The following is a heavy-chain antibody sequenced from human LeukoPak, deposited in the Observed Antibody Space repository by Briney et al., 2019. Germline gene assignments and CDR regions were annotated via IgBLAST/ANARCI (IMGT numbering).Heavy chain of an antibody. CDR1: GFTFSYYW. V-gene: IGHV3-74*01. J-gene: IGHJ4*02. CDR2: INSDGSSA. Sequence: GGSLRLSCAASGFTFSYYWMHWVRQAPGKGLVWVSRINSDGSSASYADSVKGRFTISRDNSKNTLYLQMNSLRAEDTAVYYCARDFMATITDYWGQGTLVTVSS. CDR3: ARDFMATITDY. D-gene: IGHD5-24*01.